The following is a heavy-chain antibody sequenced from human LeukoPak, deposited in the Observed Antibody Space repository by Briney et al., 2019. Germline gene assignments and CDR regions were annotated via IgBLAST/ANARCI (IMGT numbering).Heavy chain of an antibody. V-gene: IGHV4-59*08. CDR3: ARHPQLWSPFDY. CDR1: GGSISSYY. D-gene: IGHD5-18*01. J-gene: IGHJ4*02. Sequence: SETLSLTCTVSGGSISSYYWSWIRQPPGKGLEWIGYIYYSGSTNYNPSLKSRVTISVDTSKNQFSLKLSSVTAADTAVYYCARHPQLWSPFDYWGQGTLVTVSS. CDR2: IYYSGST.